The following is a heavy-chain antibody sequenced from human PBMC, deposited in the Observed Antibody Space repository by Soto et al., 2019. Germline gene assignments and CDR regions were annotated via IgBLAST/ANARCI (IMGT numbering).Heavy chain of an antibody. Sequence: SLRLSCAASGFTFSSYAMSWVRQAPGKGLEWVSAISGSGGSTYYADSVKGRFTISRDNSKNTLYLQMNSLRAEDTAVYYCAKDYRRSTPNQVLYGSGSYYNPYYFDYWGQGTLVTVSS. CDR2: ISGSGGST. CDR1: GFTFSSYA. J-gene: IGHJ4*02. CDR3: AKDYRRSTPNQVLYGSGSYYNPYYFDY. V-gene: IGHV3-23*01. D-gene: IGHD3-10*01.